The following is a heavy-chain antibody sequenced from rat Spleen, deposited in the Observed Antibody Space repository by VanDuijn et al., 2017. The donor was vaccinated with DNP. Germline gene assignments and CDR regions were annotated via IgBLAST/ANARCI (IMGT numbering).Heavy chain of an antibody. CDR1: GFTFSNYY. D-gene: IGHD1-12*01. CDR3: ARGDYRDSYAPNWFAY. CDR2: ISTSGGST. J-gene: IGHJ3*01. V-gene: IGHV5-25*01. Sequence: EVQLVESGGDLVQPGRSLKLSCEASGFTFSNYYMAWVRQAPTEGLEWVASISTSGGSTYYRDSVKGRFTISRDNAKSTLYLQMNRLRSEDTAAYYCARGDYRDSYAPNWFAYWGQGTLVTVSS.